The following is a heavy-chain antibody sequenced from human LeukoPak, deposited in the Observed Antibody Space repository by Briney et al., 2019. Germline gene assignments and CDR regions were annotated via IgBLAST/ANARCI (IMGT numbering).Heavy chain of an antibody. D-gene: IGHD1-7*01. CDR2: INPSGGST. J-gene: IGHJ4*02. V-gene: IGHV1-46*01. Sequence: ASVKVSCKASGYTFTSYYMHWVRQAPGQGLEWMGIINPSGGSTSYAQKFQGRVTMTRDTSTSTVYMKLSSLRSEDTAVYYCARGGITGTTFGREEFDYWGQGTLVTVSS. CDR3: ARGGITGTTFGREEFDY. CDR1: GYTFTSYY.